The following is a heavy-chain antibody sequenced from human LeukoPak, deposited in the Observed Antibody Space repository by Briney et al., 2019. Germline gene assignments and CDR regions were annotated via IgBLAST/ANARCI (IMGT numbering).Heavy chain of an antibody. J-gene: IGHJ4*02. D-gene: IGHD2-15*01. CDR1: GFTVSNNY. CDR2: IYSGGST. V-gene: IGHV3-53*01. Sequence: GGSLRLSCAASGFTVSNNYMSWVRQAPGKGLEWVSVIYSGGSTYYADSVKGRFTISRDNSENTLSLQMNSLRADDTAIYYCAKSCNSGNCYYNYWGQGTLVTVSS. CDR3: AKSCNSGNCYYNY.